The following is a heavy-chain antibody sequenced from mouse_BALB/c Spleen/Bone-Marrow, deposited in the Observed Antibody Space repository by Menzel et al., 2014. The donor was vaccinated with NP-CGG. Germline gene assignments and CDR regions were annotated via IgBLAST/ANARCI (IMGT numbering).Heavy chain of an antibody. CDR3: ARDMGLLRFDY. CDR2: IRNKANGYTT. V-gene: IGHV7-3*02. Sequence: EVHLVESGGGLVQPGGSLRLSCATSGFTFTDYYMSWVRQPPGKALEWLGFIRNKANGYTTEYSASVKGRSTISRDNSQSILYLQMNTLRAEDSATYYCARDMGLLRFDYWGQGTTLTVSS. CDR1: GFTFTDYY. D-gene: IGHD1-1*01. J-gene: IGHJ2*01.